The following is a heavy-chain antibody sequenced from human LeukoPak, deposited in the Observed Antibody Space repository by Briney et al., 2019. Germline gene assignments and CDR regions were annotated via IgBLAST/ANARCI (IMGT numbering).Heavy chain of an antibody. CDR2: INHSGST. J-gene: IGHJ2*01. Sequence: PSETLSLTCAVYGGSFSGYYWSWIRQPPGKGLEWIGEINHSGSTNYNPSLKSRVIISVDTSKNQFSLKLSSVTAADTAVYYCARGVLYPRYFDLWGRGTLVTVSS. CDR3: ARGVLYPRYFDL. V-gene: IGHV4-34*01. CDR1: GGSFSGYY. D-gene: IGHD2-2*02.